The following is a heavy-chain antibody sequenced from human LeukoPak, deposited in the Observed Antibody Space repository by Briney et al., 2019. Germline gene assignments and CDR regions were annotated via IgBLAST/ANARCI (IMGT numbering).Heavy chain of an antibody. J-gene: IGHJ4*02. CDR3: ARDSDSSGYYSTD. CDR1: GFTFSSYS. Sequence: GGSLRLSCAASGFTFSSYSMNWVRQAPGKGLEWVSSISSSSSYIYYADSVKGRFTISRDNAKNSLYLQMNSLRAEDTAVYYCARDSDSSGYYSTDWGQGTLVTVSS. CDR2: ISSSSSYI. D-gene: IGHD3-22*01. V-gene: IGHV3-21*01.